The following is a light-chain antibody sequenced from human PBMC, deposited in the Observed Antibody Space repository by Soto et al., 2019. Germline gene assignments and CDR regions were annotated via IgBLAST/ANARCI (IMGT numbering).Light chain of an antibody. CDR3: QQYHDLPYT. J-gene: IGKJ2*01. Sequence: DIQMTQSPSSLSASVGDRVTVTCQASQDLSNDLNWYQQKPGKAPKLLIDGASNLETGVPSRFSGSGSGTDFTFTISSLQPEDLATYYCQQYHDLPYTFGQGTKLDIK. V-gene: IGKV1-33*01. CDR1: QDLSND. CDR2: GAS.